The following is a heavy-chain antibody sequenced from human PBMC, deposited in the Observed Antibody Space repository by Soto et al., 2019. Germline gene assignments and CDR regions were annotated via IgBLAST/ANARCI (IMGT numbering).Heavy chain of an antibody. V-gene: IGHV3-30*03. CDR2: ISYDGSNK. D-gene: IGHD3-10*01. CDR1: GFTFSSYG. CDR3: HVLLWFGELSSTSHTREFDT. Sequence: GGSLRLSCAASGFTFSSYGMHWVRQAPGKGLEWVAVISYDGSNKYYADSVKGRFTISRDNSKNTLYLQMNSLRAEDTAVYYCHVLLWFGELSSTSHTREFDTWGQGTLVTVSS. J-gene: IGHJ5*02.